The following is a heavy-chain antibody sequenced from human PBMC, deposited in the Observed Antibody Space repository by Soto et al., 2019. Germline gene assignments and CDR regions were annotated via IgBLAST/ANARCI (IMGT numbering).Heavy chain of an antibody. CDR2: ISKSSSVI. Sequence: EVQLVESGGGLVQPGGSLRLSCAASGSTFSSSEMHWVRQAPGKGLEWISYISKSSSVIYYADSVKGRFTISRDNAKNLLYLQMNSLRAEDTAVYFCASVNLRFSYGIDVWGQGTTVNVSS. CDR1: GSTFSSSE. D-gene: IGHD3-3*01. J-gene: IGHJ6*02. V-gene: IGHV3-48*03. CDR3: ASVNLRFSYGIDV.